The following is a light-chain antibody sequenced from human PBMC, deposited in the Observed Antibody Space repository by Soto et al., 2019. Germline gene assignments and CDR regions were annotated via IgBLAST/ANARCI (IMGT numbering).Light chain of an antibody. CDR2: DAS. CDR1: QSVSNS. Sequence: EIGLTQSPATLSLSPGERATLSCRAIQSVSNSLAWYQQKPGQAPRLLISDASNRATGIPGRFSGSGSGTDFSLTISSLEPEDFAVYYCQQRSNWPWTFGQGTQVEIK. J-gene: IGKJ1*01. V-gene: IGKV3-11*01. CDR3: QQRSNWPWT.